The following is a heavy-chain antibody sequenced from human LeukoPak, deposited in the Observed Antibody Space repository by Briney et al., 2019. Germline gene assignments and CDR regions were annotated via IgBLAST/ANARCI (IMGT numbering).Heavy chain of an antibody. CDR2: IYHSGST. V-gene: IGHV4-38-2*01. J-gene: IGHJ3*02. CDR1: GYSISSGYY. CDR3: ASLVVPAAMGDAFDI. Sequence: SETLSLTCAVSGYSISSGYYWGWIRQPPGEGLEWIGSIYHSGSTYYNPSLKSRVTISVDTSKNQFSLKLSSVTAADTAVYYCASLVVPAAMGDAFDIWGQGTMVTVSS. D-gene: IGHD2-2*01.